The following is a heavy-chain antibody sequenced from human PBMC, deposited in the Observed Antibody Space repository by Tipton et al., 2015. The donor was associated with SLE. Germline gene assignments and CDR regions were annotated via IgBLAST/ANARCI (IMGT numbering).Heavy chain of an antibody. Sequence: QLVQSGVEVKKPGASVMVSCEASGYIFTSYGINWVRQAPGQGLEWLGWISTYNGNTNYAQKLQGRVTMTTDTSTSTAYMELRSLRSDDTAVYYCARPYIAADYFDYWGQGTLVTVSS. CDR2: ISTYNGNT. D-gene: IGHD6-25*01. J-gene: IGHJ4*02. CDR3: ARPYIAADYFDY. V-gene: IGHV1-18*01. CDR1: GYIFTSYG.